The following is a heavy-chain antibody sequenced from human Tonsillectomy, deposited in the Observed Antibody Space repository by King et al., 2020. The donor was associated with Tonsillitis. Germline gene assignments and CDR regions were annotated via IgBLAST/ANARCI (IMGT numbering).Heavy chain of an antibody. Sequence: VQLQQWGAGLLKPSETLSPTCAVYGGSFSGYYWSWIRQPPGKGLEWIGEIHHSGWTNYNPSLKSRVTISVDTSKNEFSLRLTYVTAADTAVYYCARRGYNSRAFDYWGQGTLVTVSS. V-gene: IGHV4-34*01. D-gene: IGHD6-13*01. CDR3: ARRGYNSRAFDY. CDR1: GGSFSGYY. J-gene: IGHJ4*02. CDR2: IHHSGWT.